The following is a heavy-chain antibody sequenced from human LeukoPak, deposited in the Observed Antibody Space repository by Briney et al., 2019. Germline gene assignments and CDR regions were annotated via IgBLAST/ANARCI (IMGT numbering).Heavy chain of an antibody. D-gene: IGHD3-22*01. CDR1: GFTFSSYA. Sequence: GGSLRLSCAASGFTFSSYAMSWVRQAPGKGLEWVSAISGSGGSTYYADSVKDRFTISRDNSKNTLYLQMNSLRAEDTAVYYCAKYGPFITMIVGAFDIWGQGTMVTVSS. CDR2: ISGSGGST. CDR3: AKYGPFITMIVGAFDI. V-gene: IGHV3-23*01. J-gene: IGHJ3*02.